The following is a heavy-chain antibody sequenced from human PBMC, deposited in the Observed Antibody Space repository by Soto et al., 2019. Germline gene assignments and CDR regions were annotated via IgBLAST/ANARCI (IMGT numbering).Heavy chain of an antibody. J-gene: IGHJ1*01. Sequence: WTWIRQHPGKGLEWIGNIHHSGSTFYNPSLKSRVSISVDTSKNQFSLKLSSVTAADTAVYFCVRGVLSWGQGTLLTVSS. D-gene: IGHD3-10*01. V-gene: IGHV4-31*02. CDR2: IHHSGST. CDR3: VRGVLS.